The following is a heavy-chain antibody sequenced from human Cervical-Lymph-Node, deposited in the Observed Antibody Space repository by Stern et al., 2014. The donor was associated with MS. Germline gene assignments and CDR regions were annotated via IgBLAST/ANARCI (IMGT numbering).Heavy chain of an antibody. J-gene: IGHJ6*02. CDR3: ARGRSGLGV. Sequence: QVQLQQWGAGLLKSSETLSLTCAVHGGSFSTYYWNWIRQHPGKGLEWIGEIVHGGSTNYNPSLRGRVTISVDTSKNQFSLKRSSVTAADTAVYYCARGRSGLGVWGQGTTVTVSS. V-gene: IGHV4-34*01. D-gene: IGHD3-16*01. CDR1: GGSFSTYY. CDR2: IVHGGST.